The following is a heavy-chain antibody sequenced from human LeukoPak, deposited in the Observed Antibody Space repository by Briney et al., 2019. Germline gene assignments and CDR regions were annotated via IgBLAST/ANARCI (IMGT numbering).Heavy chain of an antibody. CDR2: IDPSDSYT. CDR1: GYSFTSYW. CDR3: ATGYCSGGSCYSFDY. V-gene: IGHV5-10-1*01. D-gene: IGHD2-15*01. Sequence: GESLKIFCKGSGYSFTSYWISWVRQMPGKGLEWMGRIDPSDSYTNYSPSFQGHVTISADKSISTAYLQWSTVKASDTAMYYCATGYCSGGSCYSFDYWGQGTPVTVSS. J-gene: IGHJ4*02.